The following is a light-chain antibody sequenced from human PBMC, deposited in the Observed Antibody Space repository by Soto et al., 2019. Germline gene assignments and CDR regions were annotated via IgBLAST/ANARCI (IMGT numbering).Light chain of an antibody. CDR1: SGHSRYA. Sequence: QLVLTQSPSASASLGASVKLTCTLSSGHSRYAIAWHQQQPEKGPRYLMKLNSDGSHSKGDGIPDRFSGSSSGADRHLTISSVQSEDEADYYCQTWGTGIRVFGGGTQLTVL. CDR3: QTWGTGIRV. CDR2: LNSDGSH. J-gene: IGLJ3*02. V-gene: IGLV4-69*01.